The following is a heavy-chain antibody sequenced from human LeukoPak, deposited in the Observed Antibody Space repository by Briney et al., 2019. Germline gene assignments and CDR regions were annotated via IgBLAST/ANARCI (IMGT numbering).Heavy chain of an antibody. CDR1: GGSISSSSYY. V-gene: IGHV4-39*01. CDR3: ARHRSGWLQSSFDY. D-gene: IGHD5-24*01. CDR2: INHSGST. Sequence: TSETLSLTCTVSGGSISSSSYYWGWIRQPPGKGLEWIGEINHSGSTNYNPSLKSRVTISVDTSKNQFSLKLSSVTAADTAVYYCARHRSGWLQSSFDYWGQGTLVT. J-gene: IGHJ4*02.